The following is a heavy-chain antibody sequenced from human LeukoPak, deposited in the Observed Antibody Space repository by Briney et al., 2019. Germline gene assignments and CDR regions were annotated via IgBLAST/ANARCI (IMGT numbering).Heavy chain of an antibody. J-gene: IGHJ4*02. V-gene: IGHV3-23*01. D-gene: IGHD3-3*01. CDR2: ISGNADSA. Sequence: PGGSLRLSCVASGFTFLSYGMSWVRQVPGKGLEWVSTISGNADSAYYADSVKGRFIISRDNSKNTLYLQLNSLRAEDTAVYYCAKDPFFGVVIRYFDYWGQGTLVTVSS. CDR1: GFTFLSYG. CDR3: AKDPFFGVVIRYFDY.